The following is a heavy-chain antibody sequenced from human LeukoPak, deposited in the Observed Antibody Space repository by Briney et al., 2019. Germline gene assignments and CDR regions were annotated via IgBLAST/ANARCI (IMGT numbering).Heavy chain of an antibody. CDR1: GFTFSSYA. D-gene: IGHD2-2*01. J-gene: IGHJ6*02. Sequence: AGSLRLSCAASGFTFSSYAMHWVRQAPGKGLEWVAVISYDGSNKYYADSVKGRFSISRDNSKTTLYLQMNSLRAEDTAVYYCARDLQDIVVVPAAPYYYYGMDVWGQGTTVTVSS. V-gene: IGHV3-30-3*01. CDR3: ARDLQDIVVVPAAPYYYYGMDV. CDR2: ISYDGSNK.